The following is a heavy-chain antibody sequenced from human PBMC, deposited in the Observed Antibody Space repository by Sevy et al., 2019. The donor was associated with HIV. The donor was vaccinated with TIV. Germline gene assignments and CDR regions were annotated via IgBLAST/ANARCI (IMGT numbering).Heavy chain of an antibody. Sequence: GGSLRLSCAASGFTFSDYYMSWIRQAPGKGLEWVSYISSSGSTIYYADSVKGRFTISRDNANNSLYLQMNGLRAEDTAVYYCAKSITMVRGYNWFDPWGQGTLVTVSS. J-gene: IGHJ5*02. V-gene: IGHV3-11*01. CDR1: GFTFSDYY. CDR3: AKSITMVRGYNWFDP. CDR2: ISSSGSTI. D-gene: IGHD3-10*01.